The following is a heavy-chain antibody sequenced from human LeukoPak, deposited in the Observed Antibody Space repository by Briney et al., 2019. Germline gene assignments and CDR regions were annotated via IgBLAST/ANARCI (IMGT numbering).Heavy chain of an antibody. CDR2: IYYSGST. CDR3: ARGGDGYNLGIIDY. CDR1: GGSISSGGYY. V-gene: IGHV4-31*03. J-gene: IGHJ4*02. Sequence: SETLSLTCTVSGGSISSGGYYWSWIRQHPGKGLEWIGYIYYSGSTYYNPSPKSRVTISVDTSKNQFSLKLSSVTAADTAVYYCARGGDGYNLGIIDYWGQGTLVTVSS. D-gene: IGHD5-12*01.